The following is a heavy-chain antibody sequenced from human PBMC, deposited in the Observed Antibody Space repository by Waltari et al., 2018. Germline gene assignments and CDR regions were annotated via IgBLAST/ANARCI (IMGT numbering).Heavy chain of an antibody. V-gene: IGHV2-26*01. J-gene: IGHJ4*02. D-gene: IGHD4-17*01. CDR1: GFSLSNARMG. CDR3: ARGNDYGDYFDY. Sequence: QVTLKESGPVLVKPTETLTLTCTVSGFSLSNARMGVSWIRQPPGKALEWLAHIFSNDEKSYSTSLKSRLTISKDTSKSQVVLTMTNMDPVDTATYYCARGNDYGDYFDYWGQGTLVTVSS. CDR2: IFSNDEK.